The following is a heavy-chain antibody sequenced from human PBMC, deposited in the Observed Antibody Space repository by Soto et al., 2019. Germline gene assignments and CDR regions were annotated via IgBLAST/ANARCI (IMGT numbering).Heavy chain of an antibody. Sequence: EVQLVESGGGLVEPGGSLRLSCAASGFTFSSYLMTWVRQSPGKGLEWVASISTASSYISYADSVKGRFTISRDDAKTSLSLQMNRLRAEDTAVYYCEIDSAWGLWFDPCGQGTLVTVSS. CDR1: GFTFSSYL. D-gene: IGHD2-21*01. V-gene: IGHV3-21*02. J-gene: IGHJ5*02. CDR2: ISTASSYI. CDR3: EIDSAWGLWFDP.